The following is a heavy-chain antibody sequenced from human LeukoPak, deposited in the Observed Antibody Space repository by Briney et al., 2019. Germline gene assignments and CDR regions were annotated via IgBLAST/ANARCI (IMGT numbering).Heavy chain of an antibody. V-gene: IGHV3-30*02. CDR3: AKDYRRYGGYSDY. J-gene: IGHJ4*02. D-gene: IGHD4-17*01. CDR2: IRLYGSNE. Sequence: PGGSLRLSCVASRFTFSSYGMHRVRQVPGKGLEWEAFIRLYGSNEYYADSVKGRFTISRDNSRNTLFLQMNTLRAEDTAVYYCAKDYRRYGGYSDYWGQGTLVTVSS. CDR1: RFTFSSYG.